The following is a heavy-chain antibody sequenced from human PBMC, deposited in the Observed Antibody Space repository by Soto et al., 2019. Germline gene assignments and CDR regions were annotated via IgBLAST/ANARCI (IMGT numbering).Heavy chain of an antibody. CDR3: AKDRVGGTFYTPLAF. D-gene: IGHD1-7*01. CDR1: GFNFNNYG. CDR2: ITYDGSFQ. Sequence: XGSLRLTWQASGFNFNNYGMHWVRQAPGKGLEWVAVITYDGSFQYYADSVKGRFTISRDNSKNTLSLHLNTLKPEDTAVYHCAKDRVGGTFYTPLAFWGQGTLVTVSS. V-gene: IGHV3-30*18. J-gene: IGHJ4*02.